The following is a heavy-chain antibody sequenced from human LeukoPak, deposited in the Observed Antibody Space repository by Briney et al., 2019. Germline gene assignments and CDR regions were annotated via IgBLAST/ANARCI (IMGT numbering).Heavy chain of an antibody. V-gene: IGHV1-2*02. J-gene: IGHJ3*02. Sequence: ASVKVSCKASGYTFTGYYMHWVRQAPGQGLEWMGWINPNSGGTNYAQKFQGRVTMTRDTSISTAYMELSRLRSDDTAVYYCARWAYSSSSSVAFDIWGQGTMVTVSS. CDR2: INPNSGGT. CDR1: GYTFTGYY. CDR3: ARWAYSSSSSVAFDI. D-gene: IGHD6-6*01.